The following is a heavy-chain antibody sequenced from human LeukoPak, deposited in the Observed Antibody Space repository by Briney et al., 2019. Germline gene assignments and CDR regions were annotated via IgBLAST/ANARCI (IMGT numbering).Heavy chain of an antibody. Sequence: ASVKVSCKASGYTFTSYDINWVRQATGQGLEWMGWMNPNSGNTGYAQKFQGRVTMTRNTSISTAYMELSSLRSEDTAVYYCASYYAGYGDYRGTPNAFDIWGQGTMVTVSS. CDR3: ASYYAGYGDYRGTPNAFDI. CDR1: GYTFTSYD. J-gene: IGHJ3*02. D-gene: IGHD4-17*01. CDR2: MNPNSGNT. V-gene: IGHV1-8*01.